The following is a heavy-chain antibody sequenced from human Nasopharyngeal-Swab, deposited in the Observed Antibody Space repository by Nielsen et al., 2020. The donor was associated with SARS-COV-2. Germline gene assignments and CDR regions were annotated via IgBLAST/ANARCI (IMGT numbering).Heavy chain of an antibody. D-gene: IGHD3-10*01. CDR2: ISYDGGNK. CDR3: AKLIEEGSGSYYALYYYYGMDV. Sequence: WIRQPPGKGLEWVAVISYDGGNKYYADSVKGRFTISRDNSKNTLYLQMNSLRAEDTAVYYCAKLIEEGSGSYYALYYYYGMDVWGQGTTVTVSS. V-gene: IGHV3-30*18. J-gene: IGHJ6*02.